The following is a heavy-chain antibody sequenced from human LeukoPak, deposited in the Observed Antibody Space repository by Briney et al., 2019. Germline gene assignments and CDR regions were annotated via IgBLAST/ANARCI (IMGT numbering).Heavy chain of an antibody. V-gene: IGHV4-59*08. Sequence: SETLSLTCTVSGGSISSYYWSWIRQPPGKGLEWIGCIYYSGNTSYIPSLKSRVTISVDTSKNQFSLKLNSVTAADTAVYYCARTLLGRLFDYWGQGTLVTVSS. CDR1: GGSISSYY. J-gene: IGHJ4*02. CDR3: ARTLLGRLFDY. D-gene: IGHD2-8*02. CDR2: IYYSGNT.